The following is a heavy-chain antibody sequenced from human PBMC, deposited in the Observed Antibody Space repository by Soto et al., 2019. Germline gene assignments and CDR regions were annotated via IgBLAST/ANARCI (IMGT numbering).Heavy chain of an antibody. CDR1: GGSISSDY. D-gene: IGHD3-9*01. J-gene: IGHJ6*03. V-gene: IGHV4-59*08. CDR2: IYYSGST. CDR3: ARQRGYYDILTGFYYYHYMDV. Sequence: SETLSLTCTVSGGSISSDYWSWIRQPPGKGLEWIGYIYYSGSTNYNPSLKSRVTISVDTSKNQFSLKLSSVTAADTAVYYCARQRGYYDILTGFYYYHYMDVWGKGTTVTVSS.